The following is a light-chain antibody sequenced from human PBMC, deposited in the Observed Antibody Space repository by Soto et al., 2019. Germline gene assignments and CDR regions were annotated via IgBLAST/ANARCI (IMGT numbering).Light chain of an antibody. CDR2: DAS. CDR1: QSIGSS. V-gene: IGKV1-5*01. CDR3: QQYNGYSRT. J-gene: IGKJ1*01. Sequence: DIQMTQSPSTLSASVGDRVTITCRASQSIGSSVAWYQQKPGKAPNLLISDASSLERGVPSRFSGSGSGTEFTLTIRSLQPDDFATYYCQQYNGYSRTCGQGTKVEIK.